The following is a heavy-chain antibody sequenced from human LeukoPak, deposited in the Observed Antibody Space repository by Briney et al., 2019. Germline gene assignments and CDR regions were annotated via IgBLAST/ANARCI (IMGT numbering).Heavy chain of an antibody. CDR3: ARDLGYGYYFYYYLDV. J-gene: IGHJ6*03. V-gene: IGHV4-61*02. CDR1: GGSIISYY. Sequence: SQTLSLTCTVSGGSIISYYWTWIRQPAGKGLEYLGRIHASGNTYYNPSLNSRVAISIDTSKNQFSLKVSSVASAHTAVYYCARDLGYGYYFYYYLDVWGKGTTVTVSS. D-gene: IGHD5-18*01. CDR2: IHASGNT.